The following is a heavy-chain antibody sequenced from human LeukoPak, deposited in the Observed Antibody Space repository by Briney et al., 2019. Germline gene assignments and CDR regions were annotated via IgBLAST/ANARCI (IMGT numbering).Heavy chain of an antibody. CDR2: ISGSGGST. V-gene: IGHV3-23*01. CDR1: GFTFSSYA. J-gene: IGHJ4*02. CDR3: AKVYGSSGWYRGYYFDY. D-gene: IGHD6-19*01. Sequence: GGSLRLSCAASGFTFSSYAMSWVRQAPGKGLEWVSAISGSGGSTYYADSVKGRFTISRDNSKNTLYPQMNSLRAEDTAVYYCAKVYGSSGWYRGYYFDYWGQGTLVTVSS.